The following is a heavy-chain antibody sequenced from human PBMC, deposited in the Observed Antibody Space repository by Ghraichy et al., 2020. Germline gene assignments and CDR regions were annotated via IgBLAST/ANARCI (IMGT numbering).Heavy chain of an antibody. CDR3: AKDPKQEWLPREDNWFDP. CDR2: ISGSGGST. Sequence: GGSLRLSCAASGFTFSRYAMSWVRQAPGKGLEWVSAISGSGGSTYYADSVKGRFTISRDNSKNTLYLQMNSLRAEDTAVYYCAKDPKQEWLPREDNWFDPWGQGTLVTVSS. CDR1: GFTFSRYA. D-gene: IGHD6-19*01. V-gene: IGHV3-23*01. J-gene: IGHJ5*02.